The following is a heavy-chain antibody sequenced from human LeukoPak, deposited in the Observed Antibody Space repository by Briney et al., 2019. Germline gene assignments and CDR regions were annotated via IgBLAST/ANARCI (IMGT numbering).Heavy chain of an antibody. CDR2: IYFSGSA. Sequence: PSETLSLTCTVSGGSISSDYWSWIRHPPGKGLGWIWYIYFSGSANTNPSPKSRVTISVDTSKNQVSLKLSSVTAADTAVYYCARDLAGYYYDSSGYYGDAFDIWGQGTMVTVSS. CDR3: ARDLAGYYYDSSGYYGDAFDI. D-gene: IGHD3-22*01. V-gene: IGHV4-59*01. J-gene: IGHJ3*02. CDR1: GGSISSDY.